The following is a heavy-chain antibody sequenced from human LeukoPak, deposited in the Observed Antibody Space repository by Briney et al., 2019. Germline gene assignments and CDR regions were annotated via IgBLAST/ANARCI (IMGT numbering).Heavy chain of an antibody. CDR3: ARESYYGSSDAFDI. CDR2: IRGSSGST. D-gene: IGHD3-10*01. V-gene: IGHV3-48*01. CDR1: GFTLRNYD. Sequence: PGGSLRLSCAASGFTLRNYDINWVRQAPGEGLEWVSVIRGSSGSTYYADSVKGRFTISRDNAKNSLFLQMNSLRAEDTAVYYCARESYYGSSDAFDIWGQGTMVTVSS. J-gene: IGHJ3*02.